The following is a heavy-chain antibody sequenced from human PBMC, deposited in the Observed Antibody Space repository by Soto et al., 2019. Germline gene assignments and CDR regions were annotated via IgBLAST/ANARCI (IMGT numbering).Heavy chain of an antibody. D-gene: IGHD6-19*01. Sequence: GGSLRLSCAASGFTFSSYGMHWVRQAPGKGLEWVAIISYDGSNKFYADSVKGRFTISRDNSRNTLYLQMNSLRADDTALYYCAKDPGAYNSGWYYDSWGKGTLVTVSS. J-gene: IGHJ5*02. V-gene: IGHV3-30*18. CDR1: GFTFSSYG. CDR2: ISYDGSNK. CDR3: AKDPGAYNSGWYYDS.